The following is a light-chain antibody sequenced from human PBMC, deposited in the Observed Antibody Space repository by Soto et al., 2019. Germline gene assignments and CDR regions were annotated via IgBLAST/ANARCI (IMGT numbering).Light chain of an antibody. V-gene: IGKV3-15*01. Sequence: EIVMTQSPGTLSVSPGERATLSCRASQGVGSNLAWYQQRPGQAPRLLIYAASTRATDIPARFTGRGSGTEFTLTVSRLEPEDFAVYYCQQYGDSPFTFGPGTKVDIK. CDR2: AAS. CDR3: QQYGDSPFT. J-gene: IGKJ3*01. CDR1: QGVGSN.